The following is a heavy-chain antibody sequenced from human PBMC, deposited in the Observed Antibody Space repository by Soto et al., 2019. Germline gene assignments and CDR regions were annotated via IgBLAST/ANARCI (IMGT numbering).Heavy chain of an antibody. D-gene: IGHD6-19*01. CDR1: GYTCTSYG. CDR3: ATGHVVSSHSDFDF. Sequence: ASVKVSCKASGYTCTSYGISWVRQAPGRGLEWMGWISAHNGNTNYAQMLRGRVTMTTDTSTSTAHMELRSLRSDGTAVYYCATGHVVSSHSDFDFRGHGTLVTIAS. CDR2: ISAHNGNT. V-gene: IGHV1-18*04. J-gene: IGHJ4*01.